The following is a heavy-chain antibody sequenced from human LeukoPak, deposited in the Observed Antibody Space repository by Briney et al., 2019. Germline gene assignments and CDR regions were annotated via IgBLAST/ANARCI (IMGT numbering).Heavy chain of an antibody. CDR1: GFTFSSYA. V-gene: IGHV3-23*01. CDR3: ARCYDSSGYYLD. CDR2: ISGSGGST. Sequence: GGSLRLSCTTSGFTFSSYAMSWVRQAPGKGLEWVSAISGSGGSTYYADSVKGRFTISRDNSKNTLYLQMNSLRAEDTAVYYCARCYDSSGYYLDWGQGTLVTVSS. J-gene: IGHJ4*02. D-gene: IGHD3-22*01.